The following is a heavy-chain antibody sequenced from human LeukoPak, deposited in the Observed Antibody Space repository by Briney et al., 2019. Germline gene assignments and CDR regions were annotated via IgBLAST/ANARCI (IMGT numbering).Heavy chain of an antibody. CDR1: GYTFTSYR. CDR3: ARVGNGDFWSGYYRGAYNWFDP. CDR2: INAYNGNT. V-gene: IGHV1-18*01. Sequence: ASVKVTCKGSGYTFTSYRISWVRPAPGQGLEWMGWINAYNGNTNKAHKLQGRVTNTTDRSTNTDYMELRSLRSDDTAGYYGARVGNGDFWSGYYRGAYNWFDPWGQGTLVTVSS. D-gene: IGHD3-3*01. J-gene: IGHJ5*02.